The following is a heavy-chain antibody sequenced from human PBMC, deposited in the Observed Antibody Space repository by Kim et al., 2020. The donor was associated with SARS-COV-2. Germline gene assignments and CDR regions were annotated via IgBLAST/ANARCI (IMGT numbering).Heavy chain of an antibody. D-gene: IGHD3-10*01. Sequence: SETLSLTCAVYGGSFSGYYWSWIRQPPGKGLEWIGEINHSGSTNYNPSLKSRVTISVDTSKNQFSLKLSSVTAADTAVYYCARQRVTMVRGVIKYYFDYWGPGTLVTVSS. CDR3: ARQRVTMVRGVIKYYFDY. V-gene: IGHV4-34*01. J-gene: IGHJ4*02. CDR2: INHSGST. CDR1: GGSFSGYY.